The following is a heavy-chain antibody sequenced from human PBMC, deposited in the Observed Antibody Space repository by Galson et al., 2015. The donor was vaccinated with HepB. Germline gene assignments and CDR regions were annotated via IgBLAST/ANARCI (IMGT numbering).Heavy chain of an antibody. CDR2: IRSKAYGGTT. CDR1: GFTFGDYA. Sequence: SLRLYCAASGFTFGDYAMSWFRQAPGKGLEWVGFIRSKAYGGTTEYAASVKGRFTTSRDDSKSIAYLQMNSLKTEDTAVYYCTTMTKDDGFFDLWGRGTLVTVSS. J-gene: IGHJ2*01. D-gene: IGHD1-1*01. CDR3: TTMTKDDGFFDL. V-gene: IGHV3-49*03.